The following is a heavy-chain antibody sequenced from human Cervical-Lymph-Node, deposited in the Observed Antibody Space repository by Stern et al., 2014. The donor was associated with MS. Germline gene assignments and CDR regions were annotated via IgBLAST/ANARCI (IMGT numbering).Heavy chain of an antibody. CDR1: GYTFTSHT. CDR2: ISAYNGNT. CDR3: AISGSHHYHYGVDV. Sequence: VQLVESGAEVKKPGASVKVSCKASGYTFTSHTFTWVRQAPGQGLEWVGWISAYNGNTNYAQMLKGRVNLTKDTSTRTAYMEMRSLRSDDSAVYCCAISGSHHYHYGVDVWGQGTTVTVSS. V-gene: IGHV1-18*04. J-gene: IGHJ6*02. D-gene: IGHD5-12*01.